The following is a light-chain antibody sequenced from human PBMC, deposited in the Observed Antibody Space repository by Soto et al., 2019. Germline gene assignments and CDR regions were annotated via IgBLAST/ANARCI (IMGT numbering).Light chain of an antibody. CDR1: SSDVGGYNY. V-gene: IGLV2-14*03. J-gene: IGLJ2*01. CDR3: SSYTSSTSVV. Sequence: QSVLTQPASVCGSPGQSITISCTGTSSDVGGYNYVSWYQQYPGKAPKLMIYDVSNRPSGVSNRFSGSKSGNTASLTISGLQAEDEADYYCSSYTSSTSVVFGGGTKLTVL. CDR2: DVS.